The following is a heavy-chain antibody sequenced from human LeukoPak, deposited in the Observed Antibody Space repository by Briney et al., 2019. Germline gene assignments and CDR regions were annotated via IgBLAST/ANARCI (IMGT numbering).Heavy chain of an antibody. CDR1: GFTVRSNY. CDR3: RREVIYCAFDI. D-gene: IGHD2-15*01. CDR2: IYISGNT. J-gene: IGHJ3*02. Sequence: GGSLRLSCAASGFTVRSNYMSWVSQAPRKGLEWVSVIYISGNTYYAAYAQGRFTISRDNSKNTLYLQMSSPRAEENALYYFRREVIYCAFDIWGQGTMVTVSS. V-gene: IGHV3-53*01.